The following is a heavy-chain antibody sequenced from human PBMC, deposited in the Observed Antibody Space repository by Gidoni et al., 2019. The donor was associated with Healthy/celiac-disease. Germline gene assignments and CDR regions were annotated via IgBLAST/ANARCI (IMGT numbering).Heavy chain of an antibody. CDR2: ISGSGGST. J-gene: IGHJ6*02. Sequence: EVQLLESGGGLVQPGGSLRLSCAASGFPFSSYAMSWVRQAPGKGLEWVSAISGSGGSTYYADSVKGRFTISRDNSKNTLYLQMNSLRAEDTAVYYCANLLPDHYYGMDVWGQGTTVTVSS. CDR1: GFPFSSYA. CDR3: ANLLPDHYYGMDV. D-gene: IGHD2-15*01. V-gene: IGHV3-23*01.